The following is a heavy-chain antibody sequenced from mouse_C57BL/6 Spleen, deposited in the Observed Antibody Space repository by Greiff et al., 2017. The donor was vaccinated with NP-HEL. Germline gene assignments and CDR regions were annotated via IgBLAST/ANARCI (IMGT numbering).Heavy chain of an antibody. V-gene: IGHV1-15*01. CDR1: GYTFTDYE. CDR3: TTTHGNY. D-gene: IGHD5-5*01. J-gene: IGHJ2*01. Sequence: VQLVESGAELVRPGASVTLSCKASGYTFTDYEMHWVKQTPVHGLEWIGAIDPETGGTAYNQKFKGKAILTADKSSSTAYMELRSLTSEDSAVYYCTTTHGNYWGQGTTLTVSS. CDR2: IDPETGGT.